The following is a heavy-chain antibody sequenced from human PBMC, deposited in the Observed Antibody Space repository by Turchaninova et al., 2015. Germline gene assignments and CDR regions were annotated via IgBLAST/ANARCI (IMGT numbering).Heavy chain of an antibody. CDR3: ARVGTGTNLGFDY. Sequence: QVRLVQSGAEVKKPGASMEVSCKASGYTFTDYYIHWLRQAPGQGVEWMGRIAANSGGTNYTQKVKGRVASTGETPITTVHMELNRLRSDDTAMYYGARVGTGTNLGFDYWGQGILVTVSS. J-gene: IGHJ4*02. D-gene: IGHD1-1*01. CDR1: GYTFTDYY. V-gene: IGHV1-2*01. CDR2: IAANSGGT.